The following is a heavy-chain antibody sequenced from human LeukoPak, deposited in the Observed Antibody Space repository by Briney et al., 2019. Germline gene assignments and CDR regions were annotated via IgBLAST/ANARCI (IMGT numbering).Heavy chain of an antibody. CDR1: GFTFSSYA. D-gene: IGHD3-22*01. CDR2: ISYDGSNK. J-gene: IGHJ4*02. V-gene: IGHV3-30*04. Sequence: PGRSLRLSCAASGFTFSSYAMHWVRQAPGKGLEWVAVISYDGSNKYYADSVKGRFTISRDNSKNTLYLQMNSLRAEDTAVYYCASGYYYDSSGYFWVWGQGTLVTVSS. CDR3: ASGYYYDSSGYFWV.